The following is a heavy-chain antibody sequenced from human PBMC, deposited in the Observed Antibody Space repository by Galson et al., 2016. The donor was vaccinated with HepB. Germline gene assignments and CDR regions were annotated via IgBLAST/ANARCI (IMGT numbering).Heavy chain of an antibody. D-gene: IGHD3-16*01. CDR2: INHTGKT. Sequence: SETLSLTCAVYGGSFNGYYWSWTRQPPGKGLEWIGEINHTGKTNYNPSLESRVAMSVDTSKAQFSLTLTSVTAADTAVYYCARGPWGSSPRALNIWGQGAMVAVSS. J-gene: IGHJ3*02. CDR1: GGSFNGYY. CDR3: ARGPWGSSPRALNI. V-gene: IGHV4-34*01.